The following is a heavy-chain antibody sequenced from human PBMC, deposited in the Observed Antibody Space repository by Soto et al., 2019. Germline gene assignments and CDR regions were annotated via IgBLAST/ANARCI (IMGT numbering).Heavy chain of an antibody. D-gene: IGHD3-3*01. CDR2: ISGSGGST. CDR3: AKDRSLFGLLIKKRVTFDG. CDR1: GFTFSSYA. Sequence: GGSLRLSCAASGFTFSSYAMSWFRQAPGKGLEWVSGISGSGGSTYYADSVKGRFTISRDNSKNTLFLQMNSLRVEDTAVYYCAKDRSLFGLLIKKRVTFDGWGQGTLGTGS. V-gene: IGHV3-23*01. J-gene: IGHJ4*02.